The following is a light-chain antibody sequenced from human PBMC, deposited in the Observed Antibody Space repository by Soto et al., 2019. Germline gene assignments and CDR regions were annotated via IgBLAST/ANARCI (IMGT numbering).Light chain of an antibody. CDR2: AAS. V-gene: IGKV1-39*01. Sequence: DIQVTQSPSSLSASVVDRFTITCRASQFIDDFLNWFQQRPGKAPKLLIYAASSLQSGVPSRFSGSASGTDFTLTITNLQPEDFATYYCQHSYVTPWTFGQGTKVDIK. CDR1: QFIDDF. CDR3: QHSYVTPWT. J-gene: IGKJ1*01.